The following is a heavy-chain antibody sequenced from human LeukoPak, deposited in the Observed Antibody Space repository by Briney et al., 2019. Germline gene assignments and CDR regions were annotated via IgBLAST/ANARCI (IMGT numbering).Heavy chain of an antibody. CDR1: GGTFSSYA. CDR3: ARGITYSSGWSDDYYYYMDV. CDR2: IIPIFGTA. D-gene: IGHD6-19*01. J-gene: IGHJ6*03. Sequence: SVKVSCKASGGTFSSYAISWVRQAPGQGLEWMGGIIPIFGTANYAQKFQGRVTITADESTSTAYMELSSLRSEDTAVYYCARGITYSSGWSDDYYYYMDVWGKGTTVTISS. V-gene: IGHV1-69*13.